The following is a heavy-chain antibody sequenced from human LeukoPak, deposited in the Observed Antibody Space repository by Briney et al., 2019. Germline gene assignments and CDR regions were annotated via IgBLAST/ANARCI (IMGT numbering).Heavy chain of an antibody. CDR1: GGSISSGSYY. CDR3: ARSLGYYYDSSGQYFDY. J-gene: IGHJ4*02. Sequence: PSETLSLTCTVSGGSISSGSYYWSWIRQPAGKGLEWIGRIYTSGSTNYNPSPKSRVTISVDTSKNQFSLKLSSVAAADTAVYYCARSLGYYYDSSGQYFDYWGQGTLVTVSS. V-gene: IGHV4-61*02. CDR2: IYTSGST. D-gene: IGHD3-22*01.